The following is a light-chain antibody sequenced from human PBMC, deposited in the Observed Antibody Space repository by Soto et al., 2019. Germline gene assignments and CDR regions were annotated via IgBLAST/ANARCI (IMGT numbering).Light chain of an antibody. V-gene: IGKV1-33*01. CDR3: QQYDNLPLFT. Sequence: DIQMTQSPSSLSASVGDRVTITGQASQDISNYLNWYQQKPGKAPKLLIYDASNLETGVPSRFSGSGSGTHFTFTISSLQPEDIATYYCQQYDNLPLFTFSPGTKVDIK. J-gene: IGKJ3*01. CDR1: QDISNY. CDR2: DAS.